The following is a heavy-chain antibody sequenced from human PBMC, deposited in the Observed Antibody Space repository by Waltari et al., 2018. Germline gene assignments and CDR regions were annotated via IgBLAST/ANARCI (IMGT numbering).Heavy chain of an antibody. CDR1: GGTFSSYA. CDR3: AREGTFDYGDYSNDY. D-gene: IGHD4-17*01. CDR2: IIPIFGTA. Sequence: QVQLVQSGAEVKKPGSSVKVSCKASGGTFSSYAISWVRQAPGQGLEWMGGIIPIFGTANYAQKFQGRVTMTRNTSISTAYMELSSLRSEDTAVYYCAREGTFDYGDYSNDYWGQGTLVTVSS. J-gene: IGHJ4*02. V-gene: IGHV1-69*05.